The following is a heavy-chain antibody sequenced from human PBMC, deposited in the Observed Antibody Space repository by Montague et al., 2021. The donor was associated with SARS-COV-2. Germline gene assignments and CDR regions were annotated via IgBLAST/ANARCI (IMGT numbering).Heavy chain of an antibody. CDR3: VRYSGWFYFDF. D-gene: IGHD6-19*01. Sequence: CAISGDSVASNSVAWGWIRHSPSRGLEWLGRTYYRYKWYSDYAPXVRGRLTVNPDASKNEFSLELNYVTPEDTAVYYCVRYSGWFYFDFWGQGTLVTVSS. J-gene: IGHJ4*02. CDR2: TYYRYKWYS. CDR1: GDSVASNSVA. V-gene: IGHV6-1*01.